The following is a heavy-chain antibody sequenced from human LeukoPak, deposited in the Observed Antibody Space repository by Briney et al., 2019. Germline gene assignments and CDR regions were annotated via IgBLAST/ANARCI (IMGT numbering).Heavy chain of an antibody. Sequence: SVKVSCKTSGGTFSSYVISWVRQAPGQGLEWMGRIIPIFGKTNYAQRFQGRVTITADESTSTAYMELSSLRSEDTAMYYCAIDSSGYQNPSDYWGQGTLVTVSS. J-gene: IGHJ4*02. CDR2: IIPIFGKT. CDR1: GGTFSSYV. CDR3: AIDSSGYQNPSDY. D-gene: IGHD3-22*01. V-gene: IGHV1-69*13.